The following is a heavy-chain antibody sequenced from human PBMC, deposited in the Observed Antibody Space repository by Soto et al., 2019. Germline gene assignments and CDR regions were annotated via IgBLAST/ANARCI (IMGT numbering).Heavy chain of an antibody. CDR1: GESISSSSYY. D-gene: IGHD5-18*01. Sequence: SETLSLTSTVSGESISSSSYYWGWISQTPGKGQEWIGRIYYSGSTYYNPSLKSRVTKSVDTSKNQFSLKLSSVTAADTAVYYCARHGDRRGYSYGYSLYYYYGMDVWGQGTTVTVSS. CDR3: ARHGDRRGYSYGYSLYYYYGMDV. J-gene: IGHJ6*02. V-gene: IGHV4-39*01. CDR2: IYYSGST.